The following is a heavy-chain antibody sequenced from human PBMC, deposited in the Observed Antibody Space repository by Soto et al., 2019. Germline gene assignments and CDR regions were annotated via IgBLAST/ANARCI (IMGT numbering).Heavy chain of an antibody. CDR3: ARNFPPDQGYCSGDNCHSEFFQH. J-gene: IGHJ1*01. D-gene: IGHD2-15*01. CDR1: GGSISSSSYY. Sequence: QLQLHESGPGLVRPSETLSLTCTVSGGSISSSSYYWGWIRQPPGKGLEWIGSLYYSGNTYYNPSLKSRVTISVDTSKNQFSLKLTSVTAADTAVYYCARNFPPDQGYCSGDNCHSEFFQHWGQGTLVTVSS. V-gene: IGHV4-39*01. CDR2: LYYSGNT.